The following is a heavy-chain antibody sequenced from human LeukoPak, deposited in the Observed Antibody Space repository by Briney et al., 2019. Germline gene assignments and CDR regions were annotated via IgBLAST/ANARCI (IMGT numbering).Heavy chain of an antibody. CDR3: AGIVVVPAAIRDGMDV. CDR2: INHSGST. Sequence: SETLSLTCAVYGGSFSGYYWSWIRQPPGKGLEWIGEINHSGSTNYNPSLKSRVTISVDTSKNKFSLKLSSVTAADTAVYYCAGIVVVPAAIRDGMDVWGQGTTVTVSS. D-gene: IGHD2-2*02. CDR1: GGSFSGYY. V-gene: IGHV4-34*01. J-gene: IGHJ6*02.